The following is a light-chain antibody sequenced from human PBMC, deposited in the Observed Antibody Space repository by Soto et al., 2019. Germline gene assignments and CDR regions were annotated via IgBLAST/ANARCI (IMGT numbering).Light chain of an antibody. CDR2: KAS. CDR1: QTISSW. V-gene: IGKV1-5*03. Sequence: NQMTQSPSTLSGSVADRVTIICRASQTISSWLAWYQQKPGKAPKLLIYKASTLKSGVPSRFSGSGSGTEFTLTISSLQPDDFATYYCQQYNSYSFGQGTKVDIK. CDR3: QQYNSYS. J-gene: IGKJ1*01.